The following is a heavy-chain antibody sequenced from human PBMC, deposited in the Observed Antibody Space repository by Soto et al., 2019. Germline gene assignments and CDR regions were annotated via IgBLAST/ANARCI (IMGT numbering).Heavy chain of an antibody. Sequence: GASVKVSCKASGYTFTSYGISWVRQAPGQGLEWMGWISAYNGNTNYAQKFQGKVTMTTDTSTSTAYMELRSLRSDDTAVYYCARDIFWGGFGESYWVDPWGQGTLVTVSS. CDR2: ISAYNGNT. CDR3: ARDIFWGGFGESYWVDP. D-gene: IGHD3-10*01. V-gene: IGHV1-18*01. CDR1: GYTFTSYG. J-gene: IGHJ5*02.